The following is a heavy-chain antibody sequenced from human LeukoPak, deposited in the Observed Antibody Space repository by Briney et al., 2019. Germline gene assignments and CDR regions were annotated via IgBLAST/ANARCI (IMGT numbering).Heavy chain of an antibody. CDR1: GYTFTGYY. CDR3: ASGGYYDPNYFDY. V-gene: IGHV1-2*02. CDR2: INPNSGGT. J-gene: IGHJ4*02. D-gene: IGHD3-3*01. Sequence: ASVKVSCKASGYTFTGYYIHWVRQAPGQGLEWMGWINPNSGGTKYAQKFQGRVTMTRDTSISIAYMDLSRLTSDDTAVYYCASGGYYDPNYFDYWGQGTLVTVSS.